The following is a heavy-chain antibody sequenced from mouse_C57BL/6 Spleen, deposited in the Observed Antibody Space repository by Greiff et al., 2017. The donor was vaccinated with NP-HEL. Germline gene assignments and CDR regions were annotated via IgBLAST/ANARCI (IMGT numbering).Heavy chain of an antibody. CDR2: INPYNGGT. V-gene: IGHV1-19*01. J-gene: IGHJ1*03. D-gene: IGHD1-1*01. CDR1: GYTFTDYY. Sequence: EVQLQQSGPVLVKPGASVKMSCKASGYTFTDYYMNWVKQSHGKSLEWIGVINPYNGGTSYNQKFKGKATLTVDKSSSTAYMELNSLTSEDSAVYYCARPPYYYGSSPRYFDVWGTGTTVTVSS. CDR3: ARPPYYYGSSPRYFDV.